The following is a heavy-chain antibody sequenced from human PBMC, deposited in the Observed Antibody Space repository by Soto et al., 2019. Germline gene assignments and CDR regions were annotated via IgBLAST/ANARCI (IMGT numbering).Heavy chain of an antibody. Sequence: SGPTLVNPTQTLTLTCTFSGSPLSTSGMCVSWIRQPLGKALEWLALIDWDDDKYYSTSLKTRLTISKDTSKNQVVLTMTNMDPVDTATYYCARSRPYCTNGVCYRGYNWFDPWGQGTLVTVSS. CDR1: GSPLSTSGMC. CDR3: ARSRPYCTNGVCYRGYNWFDP. V-gene: IGHV2-70*01. D-gene: IGHD2-8*01. CDR2: IDWDDDK. J-gene: IGHJ5*02.